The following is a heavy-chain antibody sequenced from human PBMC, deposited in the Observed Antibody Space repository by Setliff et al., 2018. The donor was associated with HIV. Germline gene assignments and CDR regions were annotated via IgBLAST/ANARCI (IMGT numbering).Heavy chain of an antibody. CDR2: MNPNSGNS. V-gene: IGHV1-8*02. Sequence: ASVKVSCKASGYNFINNDINWVRQATGQRLEWMGWMNPNSGNSGYAQKFQGRVTMTRSTSFSTAYMELSNLTSEDTAIYYCARKHKVSLGRGIVVLWGFDPWGQGTLVTVSS. J-gene: IGHJ5*02. D-gene: IGHD3-10*01. CDR1: GYNFINND. CDR3: ARKHKVSLGRGIVVLWGFDP.